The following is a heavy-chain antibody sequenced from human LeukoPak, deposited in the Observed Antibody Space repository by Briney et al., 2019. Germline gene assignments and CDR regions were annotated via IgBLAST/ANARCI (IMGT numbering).Heavy chain of an antibody. J-gene: IGHJ4*02. CDR2: MNPNSGNT. CDR3: AARYCSGGSCPLDH. Sequence: ASVKVSCKASGYTFTSYDINWVRQATGQGLEWMGWMNPNSGNTGYAQKFQGRVTMTRNTSISTAYMELSSLRSEDTAVYYCAARYCSGGSCPLDHWGQGTLVTVSS. D-gene: IGHD2-15*01. V-gene: IGHV1-8*01. CDR1: GYTFTSYD.